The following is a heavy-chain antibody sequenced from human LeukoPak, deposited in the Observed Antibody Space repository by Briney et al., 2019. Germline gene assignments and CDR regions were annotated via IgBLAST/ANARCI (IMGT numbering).Heavy chain of an antibody. CDR3: ARDSLPSSSWYYYYYYMDV. Sequence: ASVKVSCKASGYTFTGYYMHWVRQAPGQGREWMGWINPNSGGTNYAQQFQGRVTMTRDTSISTAYMELSRLRSDDTAVYYCARDSLPSSSWYYYYYYMDVWGKGTTVTVSS. V-gene: IGHV1-2*02. CDR2: INPNSGGT. D-gene: IGHD6-13*01. J-gene: IGHJ6*03. CDR1: GYTFTGYY.